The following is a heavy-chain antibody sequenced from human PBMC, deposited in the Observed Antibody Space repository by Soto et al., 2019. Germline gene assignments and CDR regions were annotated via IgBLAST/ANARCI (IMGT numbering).Heavy chain of an antibody. D-gene: IGHD6-13*01. V-gene: IGHV3-30*03. J-gene: IGHJ6*02. Sequence: QVQLVESGGGVVQPGRSLRLSCAASGFTFSSYGMHWVRQAPGKWLEWVAVISYDGSNKYYADSVKVRFTISRDNSKNTLYMQMNRLRAEDTAVYYCPLKAAAGTDVGYYYGMDVWGQGTTVTVSS. CDR2: ISYDGSNK. CDR1: GFTFSSYG. CDR3: PLKAAAGTDVGYYYGMDV.